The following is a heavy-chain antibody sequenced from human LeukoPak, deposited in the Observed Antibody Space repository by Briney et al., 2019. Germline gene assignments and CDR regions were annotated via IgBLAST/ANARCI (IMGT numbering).Heavy chain of an antibody. V-gene: IGHV4-4*07. Sequence: PSETLSLTCTVPGGSISSYYWSWIRQPAGKGLEWIGRIYTSGSTNYNPSLKSRATMSVDTSKNQFSLKLSSVTAADTAVYYCARGRGTYDYGRRYAFDIWSQGTMVTVSS. CDR2: IYTSGST. CDR1: GGSISSYY. J-gene: IGHJ3*02. CDR3: ARGRGTYDYGRRYAFDI. D-gene: IGHD4-17*01.